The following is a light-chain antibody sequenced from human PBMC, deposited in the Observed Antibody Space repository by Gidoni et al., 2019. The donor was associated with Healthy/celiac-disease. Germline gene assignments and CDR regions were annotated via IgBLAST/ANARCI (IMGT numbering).Light chain of an antibody. J-gene: IGLJ3*02. CDR2: EGS. CDR1: SSDVGSYNL. CDR3: CSYAGSSTFVV. V-gene: IGLV2-23*03. Sequence: QSALTQPASVSGSPGQSITISCTGTSSDVGSYNLVSWYQQHPGKAPKLMIYEGSKRPSGVSTRFSGSKSGNTASLTISGLQAEDEADYYCCSYAGSSTFVVFGGGTKLTVL.